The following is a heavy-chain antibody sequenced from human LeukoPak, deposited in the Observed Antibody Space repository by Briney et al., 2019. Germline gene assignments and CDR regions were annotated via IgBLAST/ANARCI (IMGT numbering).Heavy chain of an antibody. Sequence: PSETLSLTCTVSGGAISSYYWSWIRQPPGKGLEWVGYIYHSGSTNNNPSLKSRVTISLDTSKNQFSLKLSSVTAADTAVYYCARVLRYFDWLRAGETYYFDYWGQGTLVTVSS. V-gene: IGHV4-59*12. D-gene: IGHD3-9*01. CDR2: IYHSGST. CDR1: GGAISSYY. CDR3: ARVLRYFDWLRAGETYYFDY. J-gene: IGHJ4*02.